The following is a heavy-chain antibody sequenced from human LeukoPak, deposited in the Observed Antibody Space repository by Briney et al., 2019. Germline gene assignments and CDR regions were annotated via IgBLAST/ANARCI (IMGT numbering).Heavy chain of an antibody. CDR2: IYHSGST. CDR3: ARYYGDYGYWFDP. Sequence: PSGTLSLTCAVCGGSISSSNWWSWVRQPPGKGMEWIGEIYHSGSTNYNPSLKSRVTISVDKSKNQFSLKLSSVTAADTAVYYCARYYGDYGYWFDPWGQGTLVTVSS. D-gene: IGHD4-17*01. V-gene: IGHV4-4*02. J-gene: IGHJ5*02. CDR1: GGSISSSNW.